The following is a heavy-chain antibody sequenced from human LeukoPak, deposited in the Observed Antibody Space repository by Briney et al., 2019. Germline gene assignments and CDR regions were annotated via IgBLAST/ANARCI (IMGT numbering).Heavy chain of an antibody. V-gene: IGHV3-23*01. J-gene: IGHJ5*02. CDR3: ARGKAGGLVDLFDP. CDR1: GFTFSAYA. Sequence: LTGGSLRLSCAASGFTFSAYAMMWVRQAPGKGLEWVSSTVATYEGTFYADSVQGRFIISRDNSESTVSLQMNSLRAEDTAVYYCARGKAGGLVDLFDPWGQGTLVTVSS. CDR2: TVATYEGT. D-gene: IGHD3/OR15-3a*01.